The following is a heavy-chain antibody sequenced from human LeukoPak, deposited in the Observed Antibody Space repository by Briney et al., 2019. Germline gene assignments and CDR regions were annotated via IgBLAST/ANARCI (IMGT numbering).Heavy chain of an antibody. Sequence: PGGSLRLSCAASGFTFSTYAMSWVRQAPGKGLEWVSAIGGSGGSTYYADSVKGRFTISRDNAKNSLYLQMNNLRVEDTAVYYCARDRGGYFFDDWGQGTLVTVSS. CDR1: GFTFSTYA. D-gene: IGHD5-18*01. CDR3: ARDRGGYFFDD. V-gene: IGHV3-23*01. J-gene: IGHJ4*02. CDR2: IGGSGGST.